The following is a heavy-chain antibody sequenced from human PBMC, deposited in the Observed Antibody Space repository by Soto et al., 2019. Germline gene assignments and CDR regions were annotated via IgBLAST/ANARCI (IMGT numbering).Heavy chain of an antibody. CDR2: INRDSSII. V-gene: IGHV3-48*01. D-gene: IGHD2-21*02. CDR1: GFSFNSHY. CDR3: LNGDYY. J-gene: IGHJ4*02. Sequence: EEQLVDSGGGLVQPGGSLRLSCAASGFSFNSHYMTWVRQPPGKGLEWVSSINRDSSIIYYADSVRGRSTISRDNAQNSLYLQMNSLSADDTAVYFCLNGDYYVGQGTLVTVSS.